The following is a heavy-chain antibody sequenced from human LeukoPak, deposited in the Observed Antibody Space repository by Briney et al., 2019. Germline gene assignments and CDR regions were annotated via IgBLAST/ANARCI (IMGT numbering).Heavy chain of an antibody. CDR1: GFAFSSYA. D-gene: IGHD2-15*01. V-gene: IGHV3-23*01. J-gene: IGHJ4*02. Sequence: GGSLRLSCAASGFAFSSYAMSWVRQAPGKGLEWVSAISGSGGSTYYADSVKGRFTISRDNSKNTLYLQMSSLRAEDTAVYYCAKDPGYCSGGSCYGSNFDYWGQGPWSPSPQ. CDR2: ISGSGGST. CDR3: AKDPGYCSGGSCYGSNFDY.